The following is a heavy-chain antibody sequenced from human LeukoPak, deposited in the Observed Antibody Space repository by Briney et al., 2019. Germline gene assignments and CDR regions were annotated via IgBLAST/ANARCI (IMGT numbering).Heavy chain of an antibody. J-gene: IGHJ4*02. Sequence: GGSLRLSCAASGFTFSTYAMHWVRQAPGKGLEGVAVISYDERNKYYADSVKGRFTIPRDNSKNTLYLQMNSLRDEDTAVYYCARDGNLWLVGGSLDYWGQGTLVTVSS. CDR1: GFTFSTYA. CDR2: ISYDERNK. CDR3: ARDGNLWLVGGSLDY. D-gene: IGHD6-19*01. V-gene: IGHV3-30*04.